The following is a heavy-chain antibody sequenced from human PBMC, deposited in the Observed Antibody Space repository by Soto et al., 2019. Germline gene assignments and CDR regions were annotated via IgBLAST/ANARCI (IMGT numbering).Heavy chain of an antibody. J-gene: IGHJ6*02. CDR3: AKDREHACSGGSCYLRSYYYGMDV. CDR2: ISYDGSNK. D-gene: IGHD2-15*01. Sequence: QVQLVESGGGVVQPGRSLRLSCAASGFTFSSYGMHWVRQAPGKGLEGVAVISYDGSNKYYADSVKGRFTISRDNSKNTLYLQMNSLRAEDTAVYYCAKDREHACSGGSCYLRSYYYGMDVWGQGTTVTVSS. V-gene: IGHV3-30*18. CDR1: GFTFSSYG.